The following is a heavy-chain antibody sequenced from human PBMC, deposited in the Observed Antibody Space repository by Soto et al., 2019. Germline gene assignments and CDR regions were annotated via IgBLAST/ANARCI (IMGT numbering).Heavy chain of an antibody. CDR2: IIPILGVA. CDR3: VRVAEMGTVTKGYYYYMDV. J-gene: IGHJ6*03. V-gene: IGHV1-69*02. CDR1: GDTFSNHT. D-gene: IGHD4-17*01. Sequence: SVKVSCKASGDTFSNHTISWVRQAPGQGLEWMGRIIPILGVANYAQKFQGRVTITADKSTSTAYMELSSLRSADTAVYYCVRVAEMGTVTKGYYYYMDVWGTGTTVTVSS.